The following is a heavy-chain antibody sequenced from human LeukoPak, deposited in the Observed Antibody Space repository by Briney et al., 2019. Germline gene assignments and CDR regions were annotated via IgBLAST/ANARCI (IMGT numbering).Heavy chain of an antibody. D-gene: IGHD3-3*01. Sequence: GGSLRLSCAASGFTFSSYAMSWVRQAPGKGLEWVSAISGSGGSTYYADSVKGRFTISRDNSKNTLYLQMNSLRAEDTAVYYCAKSSVSPSYYDFWSGGGFWFDPWGQGTLVTVSS. V-gene: IGHV3-23*01. CDR3: AKSSVSPSYYDFWSGGGFWFDP. CDR2: ISGSGGST. CDR1: GFTFSSYA. J-gene: IGHJ5*02.